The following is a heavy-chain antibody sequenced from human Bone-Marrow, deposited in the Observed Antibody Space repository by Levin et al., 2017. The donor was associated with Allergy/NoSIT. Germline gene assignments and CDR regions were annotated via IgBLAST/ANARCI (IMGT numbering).Heavy chain of an antibody. CDR3: ARRQRDCSDGSCHPRGVFDP. D-gene: IGHD2-15*01. CDR1: GGSISSSSYY. V-gene: IGHV4-39*01. CDR2: IYYSGST. J-gene: IGHJ5*02. Sequence: SETLSLTCIVSGGSISSSSYYWDYIRQPPGKGLEWIGSIYYSGSTDYKPSLKSRVTISVDTSKNQFSLRLSSVTAADAAVDYCARRQRDCSDGSCHPRGVFDPWGQGTLVTVSS.